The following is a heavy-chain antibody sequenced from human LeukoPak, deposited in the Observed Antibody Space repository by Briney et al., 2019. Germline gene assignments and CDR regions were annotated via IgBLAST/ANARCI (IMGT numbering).Heavy chain of an antibody. D-gene: IGHD2-15*01. CDR3: ARETRSGGSLLRGNWFDP. CDR2: IYYSGTT. Sequence: SETLSLTCTASGGSISSYYWNWIRQPPGKGLEWIGYIYYSGTTNYNPSLKSRVSMSVDTSKNQFSLKLSSVTAADTAVYYCARETRSGGSLLRGNWFDPWGQGTLVTVSS. CDR1: GGSISSYY. V-gene: IGHV4-59*01. J-gene: IGHJ5*02.